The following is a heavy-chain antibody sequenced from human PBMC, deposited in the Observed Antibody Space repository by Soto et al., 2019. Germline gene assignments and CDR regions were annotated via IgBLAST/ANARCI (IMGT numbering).Heavy chain of an antibody. J-gene: IGHJ3*02. D-gene: IGHD2-15*01. CDR1: GFTVSSHA. V-gene: IGHV3-23*01. Sequence: EVQVLESGGGLVQPGGSLRLSCEGSGFTVSSHAMTWIRQAPGKGPEWVSTITADGGTYYADSVKGRFAMSRDTSESTXDLKMNSLGAEDTAAYYCAPHVSCSGGSCQYDAFAIRGQGTMVTVSS. CDR2: ITADGGT. CDR3: APHVSCSGGSCQYDAFAI.